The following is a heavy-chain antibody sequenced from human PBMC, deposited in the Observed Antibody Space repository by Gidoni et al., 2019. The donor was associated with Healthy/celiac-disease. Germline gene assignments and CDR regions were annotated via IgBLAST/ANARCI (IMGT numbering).Heavy chain of an antibody. D-gene: IGHD3-10*01. Sequence: QVQLQESGQGLAKPSGTLSLTCAVSGGTISSSNWWSWVRQPPGKGLEWIGEIYHSGSTNYNPSLTSRVTISVDKSTNQFSLMLSSVPAADTAVYYCASGSGSYYPYYFDYWGQGTLVTVSS. J-gene: IGHJ4*02. CDR3: ASGSGSYYPYYFDY. CDR1: GGTISSSNW. V-gene: IGHV4-4*02. CDR2: IYHSGST.